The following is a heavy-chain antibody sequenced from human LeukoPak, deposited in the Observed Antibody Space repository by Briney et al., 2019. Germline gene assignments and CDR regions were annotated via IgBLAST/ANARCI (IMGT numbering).Heavy chain of an antibody. CDR2: INTYNGNT. D-gene: IGHD3-22*01. CDR3: ASHGGDSSGYYFTY. Sequence: EASVKVSCKASGYTLISYGMSWVRQAPGQGLEWMGWINTYNGNTNYAQKLQGRVTMTTDTSTSTAYMELRSLRSDDTAVYYCASHGGDSSGYYFTYWGQGTLVTVSS. J-gene: IGHJ4*02. V-gene: IGHV1-18*01. CDR1: GYTLISYG.